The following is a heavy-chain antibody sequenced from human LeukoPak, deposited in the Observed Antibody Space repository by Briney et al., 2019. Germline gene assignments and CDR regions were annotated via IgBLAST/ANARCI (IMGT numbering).Heavy chain of an antibody. J-gene: IGHJ3*02. Sequence: SETLSLTCTVSGGSISSYYWSWIRQPPGKGLEWIGSIYQNGNAYYNPSLKSRVTISVDTSRNQFSLRLNSVTAADTADYYCVRGFMGATGGKAFDIWGQGTMVTVSS. CDR2: IYQNGNA. V-gene: IGHV4-59*08. CDR3: VRGFMGATGGKAFDI. CDR1: GGSISSYY. D-gene: IGHD1-26*01.